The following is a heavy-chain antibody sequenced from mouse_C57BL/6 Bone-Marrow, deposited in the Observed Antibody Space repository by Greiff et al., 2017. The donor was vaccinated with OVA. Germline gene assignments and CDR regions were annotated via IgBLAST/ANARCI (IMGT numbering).Heavy chain of an antibody. Sequence: VQLQESGAELVRPGASVKLSCTASGYTFTDYYINWVKQRPGQGLEWIARIYPGSGNTYYNEKFKGKATLTAEKCYSTAYRQISSLTSDDSAVYFCARWDYWGQGTTLTVSA. CDR1: GYTFTDYY. V-gene: IGHV1-76*01. CDR2: IYPGSGNT. CDR3: ARWDY. J-gene: IGHJ2*01.